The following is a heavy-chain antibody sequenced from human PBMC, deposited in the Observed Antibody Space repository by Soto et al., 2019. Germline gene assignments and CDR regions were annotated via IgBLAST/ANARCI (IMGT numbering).Heavy chain of an antibody. D-gene: IGHD3-10*01. CDR1: GFTFSTYD. CDR3: ARGRSNDFGSSPPPKFDP. V-gene: IGHV3-13*01. J-gene: IGHJ5*02. Sequence: EVQLVESGGGLVQPGGSLRLSCVASGFTFSTYDMHWVRQVTGKGLEWVSAIGTLFDTYYAGSVKGRSTISREDAKNSLFLQMNSLRAGDTDIYYCARGRSNDFGSSPPPKFDPWGQGTLVTVSS. CDR2: IGTLFDT.